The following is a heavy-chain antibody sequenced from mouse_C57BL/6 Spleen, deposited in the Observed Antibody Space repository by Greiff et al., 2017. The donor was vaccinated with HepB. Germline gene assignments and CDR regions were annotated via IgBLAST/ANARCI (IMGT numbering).Heavy chain of an antibody. CDR3: ARNYGSSYHFDY. D-gene: IGHD1-1*01. CDR1: GYTFTSYW. J-gene: IGHJ2*01. CDR2: IDPSDSYT. Sequence: QVQLQQSGAELVMPGASVKLSCKASGYTFTSYWMHWVKQRPGQGLEWIGEIDPSDSYTNYNQKFKGKSTLTVDKSSSTAYMQLSSLTSEDSAVYYCARNYGSSYHFDYWGQGTTLTVSS. V-gene: IGHV1-69*01.